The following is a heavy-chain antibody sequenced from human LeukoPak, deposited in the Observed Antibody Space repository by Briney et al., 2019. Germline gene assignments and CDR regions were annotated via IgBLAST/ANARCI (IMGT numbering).Heavy chain of an antibody. CDR3: ANWVSSDSSGYWVYGMDV. D-gene: IGHD3-22*01. V-gene: IGHV3-11*03. J-gene: IGHJ6*02. Sequence: GGSLRLSCAASGFTFSDYYMSWIRRAPGKGLEWVSYISSSSGYTSYADSVKGRFTIPRDNAKNSLYLQMNSLRAEDTAVYYCANWVSSDSSGYWVYGMDVWGQGTTVTVSS. CDR2: ISSSSGYT. CDR1: GFTFSDYY.